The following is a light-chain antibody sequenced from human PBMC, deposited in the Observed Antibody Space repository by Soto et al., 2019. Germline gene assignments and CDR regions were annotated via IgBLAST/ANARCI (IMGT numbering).Light chain of an antibody. V-gene: IGKV3-20*01. CDR1: QNVSSN. CDR2: GAS. Sequence: DIVLTQSPVTLSVSPGERATLSCRASQNVSSNLAWYQQTPGRSPRLLIYGASNRATGIPDRFSGSGSGTDFTLTISRLEPEDFAVYYCQQYGSSGTFGQGTKVDIK. CDR3: QQYGSSGT. J-gene: IGKJ1*01.